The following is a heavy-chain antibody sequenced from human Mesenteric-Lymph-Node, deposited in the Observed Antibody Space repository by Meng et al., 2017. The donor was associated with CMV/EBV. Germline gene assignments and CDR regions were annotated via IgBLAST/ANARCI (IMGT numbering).Heavy chain of an antibody. CDR1: GCSISTNNW. Sequence: AVFGCSISTNNWWRLVLRPPGKGLEWIGEIDHGGSTNYNPSLKGRATISGDKSKNQFSLKLTSVTAADMAVYYWARVGGSGSYLDCDWGQGTLVTVSS. CDR3: ARVGGSGSYLDCD. V-gene: IGHV4-4*02. CDR2: IDHGGST. J-gene: IGHJ4*02. D-gene: IGHD3-10*01.